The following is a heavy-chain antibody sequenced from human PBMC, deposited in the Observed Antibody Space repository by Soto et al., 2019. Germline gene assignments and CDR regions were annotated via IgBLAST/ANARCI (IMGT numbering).Heavy chain of an antibody. V-gene: IGHV4-4*07. J-gene: IGHJ4*02. CDR1: GGSISSFY. Sequence: QVQLQESGPGLVKPSETLSLTCTVSGGSISSFYWSWIRQPAGKGMEWIGRSHSTENTNYNPSLKSRITMSIDTSNSQFPLKLSSLTAADTAVYYCARALSSAAVLYFDYWGQGTRVTVSS. D-gene: IGHD6-13*01. CDR2: SHSTENT. CDR3: ARALSSAAVLYFDY.